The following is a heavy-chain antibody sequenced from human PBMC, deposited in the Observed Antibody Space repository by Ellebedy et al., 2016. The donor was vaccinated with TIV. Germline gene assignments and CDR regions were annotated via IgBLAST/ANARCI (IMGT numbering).Heavy chain of an antibody. D-gene: IGHD6-13*01. CDR1: GFTFSDYW. J-gene: IGHJ4*02. CDR3: VRALAAAASY. V-gene: IGHV3-7*01. CDR2: INQHGTEI. Sequence: GGSLRLXCAASGFTFSDYWTHWVRQAPGKGLEWVANINQHGTEIYYVDSVKGRFTISRDNTKASLYLQMHSLRVEDTALYYCVRALAAAASYWGQGTLVTVSS.